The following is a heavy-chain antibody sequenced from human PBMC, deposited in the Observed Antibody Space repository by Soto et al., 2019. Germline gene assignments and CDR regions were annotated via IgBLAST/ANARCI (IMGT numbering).Heavy chain of an antibody. CDR2: IIPIFGTA. CDR1: GGTFSSYA. Sequence: QVQLVQSGAEVKKPGSSVKVSCKASGGTFSSYAISWVRQAPGQGLEWMGGIIPIFGTANYAQKFQGRVTLTADESTSTAYMELSSLRSEDTAVYYCARDQGYSYGLGAPSLVVTPYNWFDPWGQGTLVTVSS. D-gene: IGHD5-18*01. J-gene: IGHJ5*02. CDR3: ARDQGYSYGLGAPSLVVTPYNWFDP. V-gene: IGHV1-69*01.